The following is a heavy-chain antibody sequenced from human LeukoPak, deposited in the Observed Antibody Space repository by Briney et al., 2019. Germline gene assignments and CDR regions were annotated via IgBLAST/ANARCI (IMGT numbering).Heavy chain of an antibody. D-gene: IGHD3-9*01. V-gene: IGHV1-18*01. CDR3: ARDYDILTGYHRSGPFDI. CDR2: VSAYNGHT. Sequence: ASVKVSCKASGCTFTNFGISWVRQAPGQGLEWMGWVSAYNGHTNSAQKFQGRVTMTTDTSTTTAYMELRSLRSDDTALYYCARDYDILTGYHRSGPFDIWGQGTMVTVSS. CDR1: GCTFTNFG. J-gene: IGHJ3*02.